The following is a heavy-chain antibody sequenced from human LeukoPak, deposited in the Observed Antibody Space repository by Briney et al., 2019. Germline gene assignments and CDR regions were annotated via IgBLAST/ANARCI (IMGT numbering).Heavy chain of an antibody. J-gene: IGHJ4*02. CDR1: GGSLNNYY. V-gene: IGHV4-59*08. D-gene: IGHD3-22*01. CDR3: ARGRRYYDSSGRYFDF. CDR2: IFYTGST. Sequence: SETLSLTCTVSGGSLNNYYWSWIRQPPGKGLECIGYIFYTGSTNYNPSLKSRVTISVDKSKNQFSLRLSSVTAADTAVYYCARGRRYYDSSGRYFDFWGQGTLVTVSS.